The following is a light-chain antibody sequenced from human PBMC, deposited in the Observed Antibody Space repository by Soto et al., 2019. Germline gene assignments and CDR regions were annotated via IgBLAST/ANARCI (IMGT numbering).Light chain of an antibody. CDR3: QHYHGWPIT. Sequence: EIVMTQSPATLSVSPGEGSTVSCRASQSVSSHLAWYQHKPGQXPXXLFYDASTRATGIPARFSGSGSGTEFTLTISSLQSEEVAVYYCQHYHGWPITFGQGTRLEL. J-gene: IGKJ5*01. V-gene: IGKV3-15*01. CDR1: QSVSSH. CDR2: DAS.